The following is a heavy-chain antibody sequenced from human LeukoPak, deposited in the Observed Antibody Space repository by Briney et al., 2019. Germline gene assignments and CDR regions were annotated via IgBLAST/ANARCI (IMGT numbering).Heavy chain of an antibody. CDR3: ARFSLTARPGIPYYYYGMDV. V-gene: IGHV1-46*01. D-gene: IGHD6-6*01. CDR1: GYTFTSYY. J-gene: IGHJ6*02. Sequence: ASVKVSCKASGYTFTSYYMHWVRQAPGQGLEWMGIINPSGGSTSYAQKFQGRVTMTRDTSTSTVYMELSSLRSEDTAVYYCARFSLTARPGIPYYYYGMDVWGQGTTVTVSS. CDR2: INPSGGST.